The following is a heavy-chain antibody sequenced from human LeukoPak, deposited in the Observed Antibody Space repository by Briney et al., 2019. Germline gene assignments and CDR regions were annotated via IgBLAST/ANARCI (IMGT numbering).Heavy chain of an antibody. Sequence: PGGSLRLSCAASGFTVSSNYMSWVRQAPGKGLEWVSVIYSGGSTYYADSVKGRFTISRDNSKNTLNVHMKGLRAEDTAVYYCARGDAFDIWGQGTMVTVSS. V-gene: IGHV3-53*01. CDR2: IYSGGST. CDR1: GFTVSSNY. J-gene: IGHJ3*02. CDR3: ARGDAFDI.